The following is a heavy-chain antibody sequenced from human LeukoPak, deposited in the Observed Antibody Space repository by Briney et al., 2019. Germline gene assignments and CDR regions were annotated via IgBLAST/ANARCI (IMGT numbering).Heavy chain of an antibody. V-gene: IGHV3-21*01. J-gene: IGHJ3*02. CDR1: GFTFSSYS. Sequence: GGSLRLSCAASGFTFSSYSMNWVRQAPGKGPEWVSSISSSSSYIYYAGSVKGRFTISRDNAKNSLYLQMNSLRAEDTAVYYCARAKRNGFDIWGQGTMVTVSS. CDR2: ISSSSSYI. CDR3: ARAKRNGFDI.